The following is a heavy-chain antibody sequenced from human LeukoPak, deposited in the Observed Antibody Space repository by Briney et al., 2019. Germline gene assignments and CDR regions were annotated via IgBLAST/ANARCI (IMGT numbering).Heavy chain of an antibody. CDR3: AKESSSWYGALNY. CDR2: IWYGGSNK. D-gene: IGHD6-13*01. CDR1: GFTFSSYG. Sequence: GGSLRLSCAASGFTFSSYGMHWVRQAPGKGLEWVAVIWYGGSNKYYADSVKGRFTISRDNSKNTLYLQMNSLRAEDTAVYYCAKESSSWYGALNYWGQGTLVTVSS. V-gene: IGHV3-30*02. J-gene: IGHJ4*02.